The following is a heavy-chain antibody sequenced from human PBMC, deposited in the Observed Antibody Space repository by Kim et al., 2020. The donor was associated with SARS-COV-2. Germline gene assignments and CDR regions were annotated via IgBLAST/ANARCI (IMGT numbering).Heavy chain of an antibody. CDR2: IKQDGGEK. CDR1: GFTFSSYW. V-gene: IGHV3-7*01. Sequence: GGSLRLSCAASGFTFSSYWMSWVRQAPGKGLEWVANIKQDGGEKYYVDSVKGRFTISRDNAKNSLYLQMNSLRAEDTAVYYCARDPLTYYYDSSGYYYEYYFAYWGPGTLVSVSP. CDR3: ARDPLTYYYDSSGYYYEYYFAY. D-gene: IGHD3-22*01. J-gene: IGHJ4*02.